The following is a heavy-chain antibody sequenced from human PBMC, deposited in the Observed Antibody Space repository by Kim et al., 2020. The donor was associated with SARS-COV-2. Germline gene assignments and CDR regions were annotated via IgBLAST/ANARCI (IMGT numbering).Heavy chain of an antibody. CDR3: ARGGATTKVDFQH. Sequence: SMKGRFTISRDNAKTSLYLQMNSLRAEDTAVYYCARGGATTKVDFQHWGQGTLVTVSS. J-gene: IGHJ1*01. V-gene: IGHV3-21*01. D-gene: IGHD1-26*01.